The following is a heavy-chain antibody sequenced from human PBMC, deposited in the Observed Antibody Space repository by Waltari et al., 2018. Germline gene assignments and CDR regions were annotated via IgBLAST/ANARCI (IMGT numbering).Heavy chain of an antibody. J-gene: IGHJ5*02. D-gene: IGHD3-9*01. V-gene: IGHV1-8*01. CDR1: GYTFTNHD. CDR3: ARRRAGIVTPYNWFDL. Sequence: VQLVQSGAEVRKPGAPVKVSRKTSGYTFTNHDINWFRQATGQGLEWMGWMNPNSGKRGSAWKFQGRVAMTRDTSTNTAYMELRSLRSDDTAVYYCARRRAGIVTPYNWFDLWGQGTLVTVSS. CDR2: MNPNSGKR.